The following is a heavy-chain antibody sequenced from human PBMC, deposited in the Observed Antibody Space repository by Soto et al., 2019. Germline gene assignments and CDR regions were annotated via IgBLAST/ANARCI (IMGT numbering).Heavy chain of an antibody. Sequence: SVKVSCKASGGTFSSYTISWVRQAPGQGLEWMGRIIPILGIANYAQKFQGRVTITADKSTSTAYMELSSLRSEDTAVYYCARQEPPYCSSTSCYDNWFDPWGQGTLVTVSS. CDR3: ARQEPPYCSSTSCYDNWFDP. V-gene: IGHV1-69*02. CDR1: GGTFSSYT. J-gene: IGHJ5*02. CDR2: IIPILGIA. D-gene: IGHD2-2*01.